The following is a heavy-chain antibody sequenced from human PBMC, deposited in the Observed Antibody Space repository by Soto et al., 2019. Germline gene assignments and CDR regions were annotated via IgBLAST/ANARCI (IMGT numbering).Heavy chain of an antibody. CDR3: ARNNYDDDHLDYYYDMDV. CDR1: GFSFRSYG. V-gene: IGHV3-33*01. CDR2: MWYDGGKK. D-gene: IGHD1-1*01. J-gene: IGHJ6*04. Sequence: QEQLVESGGGVVQPGGSLRLSCAASGFSFRSYGMHWVRQPPGKGLEWVAEMWYDGGKKYYADSVKGRFTISRDNSNNSRYQQMDSLRAEDKAVYYCARNNYDDDHLDYYYDMDVWGKGTTVTVSS.